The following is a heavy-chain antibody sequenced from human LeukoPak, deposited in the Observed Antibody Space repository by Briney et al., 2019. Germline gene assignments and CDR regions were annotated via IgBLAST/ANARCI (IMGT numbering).Heavy chain of an antibody. V-gene: IGHV3-48*01. CDR3: ARDPSVYSDSNNWFDP. CDR1: GLAFSAYK. J-gene: IGHJ5*02. CDR2: IKSSSSGI. D-gene: IGHD4-11*01. Sequence: GGSLRLSCAASGLAFSAYKMHWVRQAPGKGLEWVSYIKSSSSGIYYADSVKGRFTISRDNARNALYLQMNSLRVEDTAVYYCARDPSVYSDSNNWFDPWGKGTLVTVSS.